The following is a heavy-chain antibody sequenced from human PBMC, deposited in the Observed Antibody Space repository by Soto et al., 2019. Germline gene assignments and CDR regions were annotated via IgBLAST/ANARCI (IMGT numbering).Heavy chain of an antibody. CDR1: GYSFATYW. J-gene: IGHJ6*02. V-gene: IGHV5-51*01. CDR2: IYPGDSDI. CDR3: ASPRGSGNDYYYNYGMDV. Sequence: PGESLKISCKASGYSFATYWIGWVRQMPGKGLEWMGIIYPGDSDIRYSPSFEGQVTISADKSISTAYLQWGSLKASDIAMYYCASPRGSGNDYYYNYGMDVWGQGTTVTVSS. D-gene: IGHD1-26*01.